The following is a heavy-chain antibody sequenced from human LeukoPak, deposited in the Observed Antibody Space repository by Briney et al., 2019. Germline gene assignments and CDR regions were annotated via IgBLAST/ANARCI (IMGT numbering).Heavy chain of an antibody. J-gene: IGHJ4*02. CDR2: TSGSGGST. CDR1: GFTFSNYA. Sequence: PGGSLRLSCAASGFTFSNYAMNWVRQAPGKGLEWVSATSGSGGSTYYADSVKGRFTISRDNSKNTLYLQMNSLRAEDTAVYYCAKELSDADYFDYWGQGTLVTVSS. CDR3: AKELSDADYFDY. D-gene: IGHD2-21*02. V-gene: IGHV3-23*01.